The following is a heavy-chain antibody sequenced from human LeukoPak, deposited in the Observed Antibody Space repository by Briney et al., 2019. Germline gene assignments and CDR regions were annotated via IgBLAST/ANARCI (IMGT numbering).Heavy chain of an antibody. V-gene: IGHV1-2*02. CDR1: VYTFTGYY. CDR3: ASGCTLLRD. CDR2: INPNRGAT. Sequence: ASVKVSCKASVYTFTGYYIYWVRQAPGQGLEWMGWINPNRGATKYAQKFQGRVTMTRDTSISTAYMDLGSLKSDDTALYYCASGCTLLRDWGQGTLVTVSS. J-gene: IGHJ4*02. D-gene: IGHD1-26*01.